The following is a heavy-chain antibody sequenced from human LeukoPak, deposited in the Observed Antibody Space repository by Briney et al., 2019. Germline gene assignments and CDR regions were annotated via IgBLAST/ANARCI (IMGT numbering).Heavy chain of an antibody. Sequence: GGSLRLSCAASGFTFSSYWMGWVRQAPGKGLEWVANIKQDGSEKYYVDSVKGRFTISRDNAKNSLYLQMNSLRAEDTAVYYCARDSAGVPFDYWGQGTLVTVSS. CDR2: IKQDGSEK. D-gene: IGHD3-10*01. CDR3: ARDSAGVPFDY. V-gene: IGHV3-7*04. CDR1: GFTFSSYW. J-gene: IGHJ4*02.